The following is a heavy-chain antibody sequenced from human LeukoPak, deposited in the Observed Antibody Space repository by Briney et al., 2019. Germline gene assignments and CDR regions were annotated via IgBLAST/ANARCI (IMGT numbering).Heavy chain of an antibody. J-gene: IGHJ5*02. CDR1: GASINTYY. D-gene: IGHD4-11*01. CDR2: IYYTGIT. Sequence: KPSETLSLTCFVSGASINTYYWGWIRQPPGKGLEWIGNIYYTGITNYNPSLKSRVTISVDTSKNQLSLKLGSVSAADTAMYYCARRRTVYSSFDPWGQGTLVTVSS. V-gene: IGHV4-59*08. CDR3: ARRRTVYSSFDP.